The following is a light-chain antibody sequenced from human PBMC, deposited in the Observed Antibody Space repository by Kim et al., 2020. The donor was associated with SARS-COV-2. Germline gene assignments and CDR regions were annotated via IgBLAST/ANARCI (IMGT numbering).Light chain of an antibody. CDR1: SSNIGAGYD. J-gene: IGLJ3*02. V-gene: IGLV1-40*01. CDR3: QSYDNSLSGSRV. Sequence: QSVLTQPPSVSGAPWQSVTISCTGSSSNIGAGYDVHWYQQIPGRAPKLLVYDNTNRPSGVPYRFSGSKSGTSASLAITGLQAVDEADYYCQSYDNSLSGSRVFGGGTQLTVL. CDR2: DNT.